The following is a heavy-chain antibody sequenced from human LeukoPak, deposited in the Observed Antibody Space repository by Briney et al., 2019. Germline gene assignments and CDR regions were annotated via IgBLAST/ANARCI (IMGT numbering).Heavy chain of an antibody. Sequence: GVSLRLSCAASGFTCCFYAMIGLPHAPGKGLVGVSAISGSCGSTVYAESVKGRFIISTDNTKNTLYLQMNSLRAEDTAVYYCAKELGVLLWFGECDYWGQGTLVTVSS. J-gene: IGHJ4*02. CDR1: GFTCCFYA. V-gene: IGHV3-23*01. D-gene: IGHD3-10*01. CDR3: AKELGVLLWFGECDY. CDR2: ISGSCGST.